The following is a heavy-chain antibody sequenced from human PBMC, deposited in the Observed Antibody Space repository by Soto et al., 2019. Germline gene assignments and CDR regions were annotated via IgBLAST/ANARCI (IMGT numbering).Heavy chain of an antibody. D-gene: IGHD2-2*01. CDR2: INPNSGGT. CDR3: ARDCSTSCSATLLSGGDWFDP. J-gene: IGHJ5*02. CDR1: GYTFTGYY. Sequence: GASVKVSCKASGYTFTGYYMHWVRQAPGQGLEWIGWINPNSGGTNYAQKFQGWVTMTRDTSISTAYMELSSLRSEDTAVYYCARDCSTSCSATLLSGGDWFDPWGQGTLVTVSS. V-gene: IGHV1-2*04.